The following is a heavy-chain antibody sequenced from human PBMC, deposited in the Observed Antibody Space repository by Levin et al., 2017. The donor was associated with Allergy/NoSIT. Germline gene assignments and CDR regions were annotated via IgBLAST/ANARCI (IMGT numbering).Heavy chain of an antibody. CDR1: GGSFSGYY. D-gene: IGHD3-22*01. J-gene: IGHJ4*02. V-gene: IGHV4-34*01. CDR3: ARGSVNYYDRWGGGYKGGYRYYFDY. CDR2: INHSGST. Sequence: SETLSLTCAVYGGSFSGYYWSWIRQPPGKGLEWIGEINHSGSTNYNPSLKSRVTISVDTSKNQFSLKLSSVTAADTAVYYCARGSVNYYDRWGGGYKGGYRYYFDYWGQGTLVTVSS.